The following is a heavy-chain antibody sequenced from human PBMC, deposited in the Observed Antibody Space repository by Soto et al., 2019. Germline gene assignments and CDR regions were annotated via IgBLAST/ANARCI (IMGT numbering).Heavy chain of an antibody. CDR2: ISSCGSTT. J-gene: IGHJ4*02. CDR1: GFTFSSFA. CDR3: ARDYSYACDY. V-gene: IGHV3-23*01. D-gene: IGHD3-16*01. Sequence: EVQLLESGGGLVQPGGSLRLSCAVSGFTFSSFAMRWVRQAPGKGLEWVSVISSCGSTTYYTDSVEGRFTISRDNSKNTLYLQMNSLRAEDTAVYYCARDYSYACDYWGQGTLVTVSS.